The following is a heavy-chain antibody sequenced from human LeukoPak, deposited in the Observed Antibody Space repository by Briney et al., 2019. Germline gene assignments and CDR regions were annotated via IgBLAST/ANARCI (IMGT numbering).Heavy chain of an antibody. J-gene: IGHJ4*02. V-gene: IGHV4-34*01. CDR3: AAQYSGYVRLDY. CDR2: ISHSGST. D-gene: IGHD5-12*01. CDR1: GWSFSDHY. Sequence: PSETLSLTCAVYGWSFSDHYWSWIRQPPGQGLEWIGEISHSGSTNYNPSLKSRVTMSVDTSKNQFSLKLTSVTAADTAVYYCAAQYSGYVRLDYWGQGTLVTVSS.